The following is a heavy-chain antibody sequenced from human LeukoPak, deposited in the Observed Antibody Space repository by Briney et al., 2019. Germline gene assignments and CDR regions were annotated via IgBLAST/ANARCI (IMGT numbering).Heavy chain of an antibody. CDR1: GFSFSTHR. Sequence: GGSLRLSCAASGFSFSTHRMSWFRQAPGKGLEWVALIKQDGSVIHYVDSVKGRFTISRDNAKNSLSLQLNSLRADDTAVYYCAGDEGWTFDIWGQGTKVTVSS. J-gene: IGHJ3*02. CDR3: AGDEGWTFDI. CDR2: IKQDGSVI. V-gene: IGHV3-7*01. D-gene: IGHD5-24*01.